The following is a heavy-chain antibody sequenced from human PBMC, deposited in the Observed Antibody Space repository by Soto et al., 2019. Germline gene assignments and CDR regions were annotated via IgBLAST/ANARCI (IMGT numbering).Heavy chain of an antibody. V-gene: IGHV3-64*04. CDR3: AKDSPYYYDSSDSVGAFDM. Sequence: GGSLRLSCSASGFTFSSYDVHWVRQAPAKGLEFVAGISPNGAGTYYADSVKGRSTISRDNSKNTLYLQMNSLRAEDTAVYYCAKDSPYYYDSSDSVGAFDMWGQGTMVTVSS. CDR2: ISPNGAGT. D-gene: IGHD3-22*01. J-gene: IGHJ3*02. CDR1: GFTFSSYD.